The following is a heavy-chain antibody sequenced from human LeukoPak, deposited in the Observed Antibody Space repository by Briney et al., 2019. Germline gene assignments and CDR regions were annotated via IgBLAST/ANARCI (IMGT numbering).Heavy chain of an antibody. Sequence: ASVKVSCKASGYTFTNYGISWVRQAPGQGLEWMAWISANNGETSYAQNLQGRLTMTTDTSTSTAYMELRSLRPDDTAVYYCARVPPSAHQLLSSDYWGQGTQVTVSS. CDR3: ARVPPSAHQLLSSDY. D-gene: IGHD2-2*01. J-gene: IGHJ4*02. CDR2: ISANNGET. V-gene: IGHV1-18*04. CDR1: GYTFTNYG.